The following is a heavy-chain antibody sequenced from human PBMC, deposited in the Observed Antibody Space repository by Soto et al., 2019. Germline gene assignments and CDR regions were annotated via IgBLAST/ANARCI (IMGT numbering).Heavy chain of an antibody. J-gene: IGHJ6*02. CDR1: GGTFSSFA. Sequence: QVLLVQSGAEVKKPGSSMKVSCKTSGGTFSSFAISWVRLVPGQGLEWMGVIIPRIATPTYAQTSQGRVSITADESTSTAYMELSSLRSEDTAVYYCARDRVMRGNSYYYGMDVWGQGTTVTVSS. CDR2: IIPRIATP. D-gene: IGHD4-4*01. CDR3: ARDRVMRGNSYYYGMDV. V-gene: IGHV1-69*12.